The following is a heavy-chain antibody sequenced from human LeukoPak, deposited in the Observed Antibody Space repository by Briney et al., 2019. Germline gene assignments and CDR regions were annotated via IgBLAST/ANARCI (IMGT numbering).Heavy chain of an antibody. V-gene: IGHV1-69*05. CDR1: GGTFSIYA. J-gene: IGHJ4*02. CDR3: AREVQPHCSTTSCSGNY. CDR2: ISPIFGPP. D-gene: IGHD2-2*01. Sequence: ASVKVSCKASGGTFSIYAMNWVRQAPGQGLEWMGRISPIFGPPIYAQEFQGRITIITDQSTNMAYMELSSLRSEDTAVYYCAREVQPHCSTTSCSGNYWGQGTLVTVPS.